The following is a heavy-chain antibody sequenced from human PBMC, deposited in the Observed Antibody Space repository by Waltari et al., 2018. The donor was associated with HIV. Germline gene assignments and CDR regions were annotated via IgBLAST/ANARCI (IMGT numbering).Heavy chain of an antibody. J-gene: IGHJ6*02. V-gene: IGHV3-21*01. CDR3: AREKGGATNGLDV. Sequence: EVPLVESGGGLVKPGGSLRLSCAASGFTFSRHRMNWVRQAPGKGLEWVSSISSSSTYIYYADSVKGRFTISRDNAKNSLYLQMNSLRAEDTAVYYCAREKGGATNGLDVWGQGTTVTVSS. CDR2: ISSSSTYI. CDR1: GFTFSRHR. D-gene: IGHD1-26*01.